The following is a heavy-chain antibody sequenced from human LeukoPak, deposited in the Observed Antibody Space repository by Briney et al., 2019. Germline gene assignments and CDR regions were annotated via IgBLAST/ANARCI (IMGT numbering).Heavy chain of an antibody. CDR2: IYYSGST. CDR1: GGSISSGGYY. V-gene: IGHV4-31*03. D-gene: IGHD1-1*01. J-gene: IGHJ4*02. Sequence: SETLSLTCTVSGGSISSGGYYWSWIRQHPGKGLEWIGYIYYSGSTYYNPSLKSRVTISVDTSKNQFPLKLTSVTAADTAVYYCARQLYGMVDYWGQGTLSPSPQ. CDR3: ARQLYGMVDY.